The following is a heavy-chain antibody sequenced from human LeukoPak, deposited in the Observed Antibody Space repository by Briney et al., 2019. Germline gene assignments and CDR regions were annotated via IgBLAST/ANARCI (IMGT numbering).Heavy chain of an antibody. Sequence: PGGSLRLSCTASGFTFGDYAMSWVRQAPGKGLVWVSRVNGDGSSTNYADSVKGRFTISRDNAKNTLYLQMNSLRAEDTAVYYCARDGIAAVDFDYWGQGILVTVSS. J-gene: IGHJ4*02. CDR1: GFTFGDYA. CDR3: ARDGIAAVDFDY. V-gene: IGHV3-74*01. CDR2: VNGDGSST. D-gene: IGHD6-13*01.